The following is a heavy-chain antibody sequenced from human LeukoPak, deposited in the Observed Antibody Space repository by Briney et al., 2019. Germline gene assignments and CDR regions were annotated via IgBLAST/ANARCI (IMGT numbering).Heavy chain of an antibody. D-gene: IGHD3-22*01. CDR1: GFTVSTNY. Sequence: GGSLRLSCAASGFTVSTNYLSWVRQAPGKGLEWVSVIYSGGSTFYADSVKGRFTISRDNSKNTLSLQMNSLRAEDTAVYYCARGPQGNRYYYASSGSAEYFQHWGQGNLVTVSS. CDR3: ARGPQGNRYYYASSGSAEYFQH. CDR2: IYSGGST. V-gene: IGHV3-66*01. J-gene: IGHJ1*01.